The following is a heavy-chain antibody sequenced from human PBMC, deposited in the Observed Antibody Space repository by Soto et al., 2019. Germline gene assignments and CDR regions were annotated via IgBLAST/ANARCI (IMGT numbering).Heavy chain of an antibody. D-gene: IGHD2-21*02. J-gene: IGHJ6*02. Sequence: SETLSLTCTVSGDSISSSSYYWGWIRQPPGKGLEWIGSIYYSGSTYYNPSLKSRVTISVDTSKNQSSLKLSSVTAADTAVYYCARVTTRNSPLRYYYYGMDVWGQGTTVTVSS. CDR2: IYYSGST. V-gene: IGHV4-39*01. CDR1: GDSISSSSYY. CDR3: ARVTTRNSPLRYYYYGMDV.